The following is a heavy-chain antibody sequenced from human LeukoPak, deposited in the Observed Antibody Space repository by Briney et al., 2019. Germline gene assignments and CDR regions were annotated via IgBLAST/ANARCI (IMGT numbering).Heavy chain of an antibody. V-gene: IGHV4-59*01. Sequence: SETLSLTCTVSGGSISSYYWSWIRQPPGKGLEWIGFIYYSGTTNYNPSLKSRVTISVDTSKNQFSLKLSSVTAADTAVYYCARDVESGYYPYYYYYMDVWGKGTTVTVSS. CDR2: IYYSGTT. J-gene: IGHJ6*03. D-gene: IGHD3-3*01. CDR3: ARDVESGYYPYYYYYMDV. CDR1: GGSISSYY.